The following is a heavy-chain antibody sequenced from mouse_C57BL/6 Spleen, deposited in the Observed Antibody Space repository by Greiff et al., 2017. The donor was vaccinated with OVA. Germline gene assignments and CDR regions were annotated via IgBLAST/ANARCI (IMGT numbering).Heavy chain of an antibody. CDR1: GYTFTTYP. J-gene: IGHJ3*01. Sequence: QVHVKQSGAELVKPGASVKMSCKASGYTFTTYPIEWMKQNHGKSLEWIGNFHPYNDDTKYNEKFKGKATLTVEKSSSTVYLELSRLTSDDSAVYYCARKGYYGNQFAYWGQGTLVTVSA. D-gene: IGHD2-1*01. CDR3: ARKGYYGNQFAY. V-gene: IGHV1-47*01. CDR2: FHPYNDDT.